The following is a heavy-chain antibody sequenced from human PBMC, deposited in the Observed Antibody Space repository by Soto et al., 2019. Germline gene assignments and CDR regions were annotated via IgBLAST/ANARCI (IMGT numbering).Heavy chain of an antibody. V-gene: IGHV1-8*01. D-gene: IGHD3-22*01. Sequence: GASVKVSCKASGYTFTSYDINWVRQATGQGLEWMGWMNPNSGNTGYAQKFQGRVTMTRNTSISTAYMELSSLRSEDTAVYYCARHTQNYYDSSGYPVDAFDIWGQGTMVTVSS. CDR2: MNPNSGNT. CDR1: GYTFTSYD. J-gene: IGHJ3*02. CDR3: ARHTQNYYDSSGYPVDAFDI.